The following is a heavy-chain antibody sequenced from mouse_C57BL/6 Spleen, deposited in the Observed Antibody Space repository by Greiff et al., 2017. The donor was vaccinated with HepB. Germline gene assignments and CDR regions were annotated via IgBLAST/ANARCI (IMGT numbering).Heavy chain of an antibody. CDR3: AREGGYGRYAMDY. Sequence: VQLQESGAELVRPGASVKLSCKASGYTFTDYYINWVKQRPGQGLEWIARIYPGSGNTYYNEKFKGKATLTAEKSSSTAYMQLSSLTSEDSAVYFCAREGGYGRYAMDYWGQGTSVTVSS. J-gene: IGHJ4*01. D-gene: IGHD2-2*01. V-gene: IGHV1-76*01. CDR1: GYTFTDYY. CDR2: IYPGSGNT.